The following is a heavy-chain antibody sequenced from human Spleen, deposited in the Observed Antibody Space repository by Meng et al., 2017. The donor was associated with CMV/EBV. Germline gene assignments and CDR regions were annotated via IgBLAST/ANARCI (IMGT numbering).Heavy chain of an antibody. Sequence: SLTCAVYGGSFSGYYWSWIRQHPGKGLEWIGYIYSSGSTYYNPSLKSRVAISLDTSKNQFSLKLSSVTAADTAVYYCARDRYQVLYDYWGQGTLVTVSS. J-gene: IGHJ4*02. D-gene: IGHD2-2*02. CDR3: ARDRYQVLYDY. CDR2: IYSSGST. V-gene: IGHV4-31*11. CDR1: GGSFSGYY.